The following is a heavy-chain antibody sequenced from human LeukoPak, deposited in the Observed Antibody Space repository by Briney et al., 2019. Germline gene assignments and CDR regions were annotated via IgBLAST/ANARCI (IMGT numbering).Heavy chain of an antibody. V-gene: IGHV1-2*06. CDR2: INPNSGGT. CDR3: ARLPEGIAVAGRRYMDV. Sequence: ASVKVSCKASGYTFTGYYMHWVRQAPGQGLEWMGRINPNSGGTNYAQKFQGRVTMTRDTSISTAYMELSRLRSDDTAVYYCARLPEGIAVAGRRYMDVWGKGTTVTVSS. D-gene: IGHD6-19*01. CDR1: GYTFTGYY. J-gene: IGHJ6*03.